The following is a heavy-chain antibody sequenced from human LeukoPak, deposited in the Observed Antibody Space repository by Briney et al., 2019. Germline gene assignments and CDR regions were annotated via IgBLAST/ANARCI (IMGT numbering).Heavy chain of an antibody. Sequence: GASVKVSCKASGGTFSSYAISWVRQAPGQGLEWMGGIIPIFGTANYAQKFQGRVTITADESTSTAYMELSSLRSEDTAVYYCARDASDLPGPVYWGQGTLVTVSS. V-gene: IGHV1-69*13. CDR1: GGTFSSYA. J-gene: IGHJ4*02. CDR2: IIPIFGTA. CDR3: ARDASDLPGPVY.